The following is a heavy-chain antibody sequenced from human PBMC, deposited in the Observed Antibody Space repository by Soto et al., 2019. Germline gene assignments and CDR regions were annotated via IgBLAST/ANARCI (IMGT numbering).Heavy chain of an antibody. V-gene: IGHV3-33*01. CDR1: GYSFRSYG. J-gene: IGHJ4*02. CDR3: ARERGFVRGVLRYYLDY. Sequence: QVKLVESGGGVVQPGGSLRLSCAASGYSFRSYGMHWVRQAPGKGLEWVALIWYDGSNEYYADSVQGRFTITRENSETTVYLQMNSLSVYDTAIYYCARERGFVRGVLRYYLDYWGQGTLVTVSS. D-gene: IGHD3-10*01. CDR2: IWYDGSNE.